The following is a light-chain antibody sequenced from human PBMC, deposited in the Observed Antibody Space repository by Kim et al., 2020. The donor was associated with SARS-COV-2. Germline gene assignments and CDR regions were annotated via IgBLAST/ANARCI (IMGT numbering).Light chain of an antibody. CDR3: SSYTSSNTVI. V-gene: IGLV2-14*03. J-gene: IGLJ2*01. Sequence: GQSSTIACTGTSSDVGGYNYVSWFQQHPGKAPKLMVYDVIKRPSGVSTRFSGSKSGNTASLTISGLQGEDEADYYCSSYTSSNTVIFGGGTQLTVL. CDR2: DVI. CDR1: SSDVGGYNY.